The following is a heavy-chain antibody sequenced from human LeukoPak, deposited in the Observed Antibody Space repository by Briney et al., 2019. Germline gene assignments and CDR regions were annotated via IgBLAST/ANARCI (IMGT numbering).Heavy chain of an antibody. J-gene: IGHJ4*02. D-gene: IGHD6-13*01. CDR2: ISYDGSNK. CDR3: AKQREGISWSPDY. Sequence: GGSLRLSCAASGFTFSSYSMNWVRQAPGKGLEWVAVISYDGSNKYYADSVKGRFTISRDNSKNTLYLQMNSLSAEDTAVYYCAKQREGISWSPDYWGQGTLVTVSS. V-gene: IGHV3-30*18. CDR1: GFTFSSYS.